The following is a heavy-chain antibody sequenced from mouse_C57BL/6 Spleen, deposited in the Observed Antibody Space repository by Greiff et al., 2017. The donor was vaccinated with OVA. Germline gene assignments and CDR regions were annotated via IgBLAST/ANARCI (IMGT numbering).Heavy chain of an antibody. CDR1: GFTFSDYY. CDR3: AREGDGYPDY. Sequence: EVMLVESEGGLVQPGSSMKLSCTASGFTFSDYYMAWVRQVPEKGLEWVANINYDGSSTYYLDSLKSRFIISRDNAKNILYLQMSSLKSEDTATYYCAREGDGYPDYWGQGTTLTVSS. J-gene: IGHJ2*01. CDR2: INYDGSST. D-gene: IGHD2-3*01. V-gene: IGHV5-16*01.